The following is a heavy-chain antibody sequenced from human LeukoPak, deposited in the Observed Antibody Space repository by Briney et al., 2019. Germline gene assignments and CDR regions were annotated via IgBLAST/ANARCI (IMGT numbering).Heavy chain of an antibody. V-gene: IGHV1-69*05. Sequence: SVKVSCKASGGTFSSYAISWVRQAPGQGLEWMGRIIPIFGTANYAQKFQGRVTITTDESTSTAYMELSSLRSEDTAVYYCASPKEYSSLITSGSFDYWGQGTLVTVSS. CDR3: ASPKEYSSLITSGSFDY. J-gene: IGHJ4*02. D-gene: IGHD6-6*01. CDR2: IIPIFGTA. CDR1: GGTFSSYA.